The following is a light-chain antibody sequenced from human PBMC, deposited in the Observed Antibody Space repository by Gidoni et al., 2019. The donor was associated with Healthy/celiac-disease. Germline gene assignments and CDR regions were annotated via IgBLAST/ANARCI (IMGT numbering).Light chain of an antibody. CDR2: DAS. CDR3: QQRSNWRT. Sequence: EIVLTQSPATLSLSPGERATLSCRASQSVSSYLAWYQQKPGQAPRLLIYDASNRATGIPARFSGGGSGTDFTLTISSLEPEDFAVYYCQQRSNWRTFXXXTKVEIK. CDR1: QSVSSY. J-gene: IGKJ1*01. V-gene: IGKV3-11*01.